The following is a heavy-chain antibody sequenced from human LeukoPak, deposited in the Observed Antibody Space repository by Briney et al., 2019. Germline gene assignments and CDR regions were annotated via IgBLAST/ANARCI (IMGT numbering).Heavy chain of an antibody. J-gene: IGHJ5*02. Sequence: GASVKVSCKASGYTFTGYYIHWVRQAPGQGLEWMGWINPNSGGTNYAQKFQGRVTMTRDTSISTAYMELSRLRSDDTAVYYCARMRWFGELTAAYNWFDPWGQGTLVTVSS. CDR3: ARMRWFGELTAAYNWFDP. V-gene: IGHV1-2*02. CDR2: INPNSGGT. CDR1: GYTFTGYY. D-gene: IGHD3-10*01.